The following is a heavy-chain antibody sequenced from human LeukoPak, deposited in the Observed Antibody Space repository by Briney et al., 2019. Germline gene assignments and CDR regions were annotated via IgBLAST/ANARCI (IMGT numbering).Heavy chain of an antibody. J-gene: IGHJ3*02. Sequence: GGSLRLSCAASGFTFSNYWMSWVRQAPGKGLEWVANIKQDGSEKYYVDSVKGRFTISRDNAKNSLYLQMNSLRAEDTAVYYCAREEPRASFDIWGQGTMVTVSS. V-gene: IGHV3-7*01. CDR2: IKQDGSEK. CDR1: GFTFSNYW. CDR3: AREEPRASFDI. D-gene: IGHD1-26*01.